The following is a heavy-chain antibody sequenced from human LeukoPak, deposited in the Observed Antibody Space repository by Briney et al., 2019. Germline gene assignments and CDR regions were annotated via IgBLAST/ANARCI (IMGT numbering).Heavy chain of an antibody. CDR1: GYSISSGYY. D-gene: IGHD3-10*01. V-gene: IGHV4-38-2*02. J-gene: IGHJ6*03. CDR3: ARAQPAPGAQAPYYYGSGSYHTMDV. Sequence: PSETLSLTCTVSGYSISSGYYWGWIRQPPGKGLEWIGSIYHSASTYYNPSLKSRVTISVDTSKNQFSLKLSSVTAADTAVYYCARAQPAPGAQAPYYYGSGSYHTMDVWGKGTTVTVSS. CDR2: IYHSAST.